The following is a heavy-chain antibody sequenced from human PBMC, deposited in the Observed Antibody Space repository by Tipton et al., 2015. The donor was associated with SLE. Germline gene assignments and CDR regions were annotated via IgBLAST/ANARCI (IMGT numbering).Heavy chain of an antibody. CDR2: MSYFGSS. CDR3: ARDLYDFWSGYTPSGAMDV. J-gene: IGHJ6*03. D-gene: IGHD3-3*01. Sequence: GSLRLSCTVSGGSISSTDYYWGWIRQPPGKGLEWIGSMSYFGSSFYNPSLKTRVTISIDTSENQFSLKLGSVTAADTAMYYCARDLYDFWSGYTPSGAMDVWGKGTTVTVSS. V-gene: IGHV4-39*07. CDR1: GGSISSTDYY.